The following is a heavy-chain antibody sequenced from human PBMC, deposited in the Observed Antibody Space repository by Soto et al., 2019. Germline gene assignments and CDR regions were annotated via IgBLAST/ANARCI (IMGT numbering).Heavy chain of an antibody. J-gene: IGHJ6*02. V-gene: IGHV3-30-3*01. CDR1: GFTFRSYA. Sequence: GGSLRLSCAASGFTFRSYAMHWVRQAPGKGLEWVATISYDENNRYYTDSVKGRFTISRDNSKNTVYLQVNSLRDEDTAVYYCARDHYSYYYGSGSSPYGMDVWGQGTTVTVSS. CDR3: ARDHYSYYYGSGSSPYGMDV. D-gene: IGHD3-10*01. CDR2: ISYDENNR.